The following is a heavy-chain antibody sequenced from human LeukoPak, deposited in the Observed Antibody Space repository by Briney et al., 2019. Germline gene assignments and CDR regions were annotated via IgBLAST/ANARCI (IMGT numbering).Heavy chain of an antibody. CDR3: ARVITVRGVIFDY. D-gene: IGHD3-16*01. J-gene: IGHJ4*02. V-gene: IGHV4-59*01. CDR2: IYYSGST. CDR1: GGSFSTYY. Sequence: SETLSLTCTVSGGSFSTYYWGWIRQPPGKGLEWIGYIYYSGSTNYNPSLKSRVTISVDTSKNQFSLTLNSVTAADTAVYYCARVITVRGVIFDYWGQGTLVTVSS.